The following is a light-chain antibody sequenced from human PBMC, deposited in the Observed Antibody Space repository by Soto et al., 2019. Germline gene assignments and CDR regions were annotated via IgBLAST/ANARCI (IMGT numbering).Light chain of an antibody. CDR3: QQYGSSPLT. Sequence: ILVTQSPCTLSLSPGERATLSCRASQSVSSSYLACYQQKPGHAPRLLIYGASSRATGIPDRFSGSGSGTDFTLTISRLEPEDFAVYYCQQYGSSPLTCGGGTKGDI. CDR2: GAS. V-gene: IGKV3-20*01. CDR1: QSVSSSY. J-gene: IGKJ4*01.